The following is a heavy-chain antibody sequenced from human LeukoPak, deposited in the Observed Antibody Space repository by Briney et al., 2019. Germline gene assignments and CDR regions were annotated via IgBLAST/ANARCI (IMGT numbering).Heavy chain of an antibody. Sequence: GGSLRLSCAASGFTFSSYAMSWVRQAPGKGLEWVSGISWNSGSIGYADSVKGRFTISRDNAKNSLYLQMNSLRAEDTALYYCAKTKVGHDFWSGLDYWGQGTLVTVSS. CDR2: ISWNSGSI. V-gene: IGHV3-9*01. CDR3: AKTKVGHDFWSGLDY. D-gene: IGHD3-3*01. CDR1: GFTFSSYA. J-gene: IGHJ4*02.